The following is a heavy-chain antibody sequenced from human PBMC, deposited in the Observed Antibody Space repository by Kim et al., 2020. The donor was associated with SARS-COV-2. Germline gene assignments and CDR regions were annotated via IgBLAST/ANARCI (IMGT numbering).Heavy chain of an antibody. V-gene: IGHV3-23*01. CDR2: ISGSGGST. D-gene: IGHD3-10*01. J-gene: IGHJ3*02. Sequence: GGSLRLSCAASGFTFSSYAMSWVRQAPGKGLEWVSAISGSGGSTYYADSVKGRFTISRDNSKNTLYLQMNSLRAEDTAVYYCAKLLITMVRGDGLFDIWGQGTMVTVSS. CDR1: GFTFSSYA. CDR3: AKLLITMVRGDGLFDI.